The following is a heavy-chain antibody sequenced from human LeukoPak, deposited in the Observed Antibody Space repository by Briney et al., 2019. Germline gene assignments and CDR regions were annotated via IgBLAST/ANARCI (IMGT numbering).Heavy chain of an antibody. CDR2: TYYRSKWYN. J-gene: IGHJ6*02. V-gene: IGHV6-1*01. CDR1: GARVSSNSAA. D-gene: IGHD6-6*01. CDR3: ARAPPRIAADRYGMDV. Sequence: SQTLSPTCAISGARVSSNSAAWNWLRHSPSRGLEWLGRTYYRSKWYNDYAVSVKSRITINPDTSKNQFSLQLNSVTPEDTAVYYCARAPPRIAADRYGMDVWGQGTTVTVSS.